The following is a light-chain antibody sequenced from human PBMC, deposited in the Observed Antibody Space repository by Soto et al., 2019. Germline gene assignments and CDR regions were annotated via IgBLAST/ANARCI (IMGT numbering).Light chain of an antibody. Sequence: QSALAHPASVSESPGQSVTISCTSTRNDVGACDSVSWYQQHPRKATRVIIYRGTQRHSAASNRISASTSGNAASLTISGLQADDEAGYFCCSTTPESTSVCGTGTKVTVL. J-gene: IGLJ1*01. CDR3: CSTTPESTSV. CDR2: RGT. CDR1: RNDVGACDS. V-gene: IGLV2-23*01.